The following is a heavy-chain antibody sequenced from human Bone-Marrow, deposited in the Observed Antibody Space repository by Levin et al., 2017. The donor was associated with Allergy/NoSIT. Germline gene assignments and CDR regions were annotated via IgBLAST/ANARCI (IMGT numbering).Heavy chain of an antibody. CDR2: IDTDGRTT. V-gene: IGHV3-74*01. Sequence: GGSLRLSCAASGFTFSRYWMHWVRQAPGKGLVWVSRIDTDGRTTDYADSVKGRFTISRDNAKNTLYLQMESLRAEDTAVYYCARDVGGAAGYWGHGTLVTVSS. CDR1: GFTFSRYW. CDR3: ARDVGGAAGY. D-gene: IGHD3-10*01. J-gene: IGHJ4*01.